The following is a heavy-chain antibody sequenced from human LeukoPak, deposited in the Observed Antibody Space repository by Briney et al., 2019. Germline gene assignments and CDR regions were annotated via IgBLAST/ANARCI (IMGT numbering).Heavy chain of an antibody. V-gene: IGHV4-59*12. CDR3: ARFVGGATDY. CDR1: GGSISSYY. CDR2: IYHSGST. J-gene: IGHJ4*02. Sequence: PSETLSLTCTVSGGSISSYYWSWIRQPPGRGLEWIGYIYHSGSTYYNPSLKSRVTISVDRSKNQFSLKLSSVTAADTAVYYCARFVGGATDYWGQGTLVTVSS. D-gene: IGHD1-26*01.